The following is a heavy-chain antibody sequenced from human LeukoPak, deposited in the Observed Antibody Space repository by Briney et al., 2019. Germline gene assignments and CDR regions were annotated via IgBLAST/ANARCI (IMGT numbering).Heavy chain of an antibody. CDR1: GGTLSSYA. CDR3: ARMLGSIAARPLDLPTDAFDI. Sequence: SVKVSCTASGGTLSSYAISWVRQAPGQGLEWMGGIIPIFGTANYAQKFQGRVTITADESTSTAYMELSSLRSEDTAVYYCARMLGSIAARPLDLPTDAFDIWGQGTMVTVSS. D-gene: IGHD6-6*01. CDR2: IIPIFGTA. J-gene: IGHJ3*02. V-gene: IGHV1-69*01.